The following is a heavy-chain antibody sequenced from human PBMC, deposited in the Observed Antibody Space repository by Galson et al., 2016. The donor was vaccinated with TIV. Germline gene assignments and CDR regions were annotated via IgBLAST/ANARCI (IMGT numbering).Heavy chain of an antibody. Sequence: SLRLSCAASGFTFSTYWMSWVRQAPGKGLEWVGNIKQDGSESYYVDSVRGRFTISRDNAKNSVYLQMNSLRAGDTAVYYCVRKDQVADFCSTTSCSHDYWGQGTLVTVSS. CDR2: IKQDGSES. CDR3: VRKDQVADFCSTTSCSHDY. V-gene: IGHV3-7*01. D-gene: IGHD2-2*01. CDR1: GFTFSTYW. J-gene: IGHJ4*02.